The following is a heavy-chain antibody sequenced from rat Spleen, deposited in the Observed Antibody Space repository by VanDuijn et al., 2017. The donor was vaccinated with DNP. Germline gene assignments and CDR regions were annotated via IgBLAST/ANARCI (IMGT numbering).Heavy chain of an antibody. J-gene: IGHJ3*01. D-gene: IGHD1-2*01. CDR2: ISPSGGGT. Sequence: EVQLVESGGDLVQPGRSLKLSCVASGFTFNKYWMTWIRQVPGKGLVWVTSISPSGGGTYYRDSVKGRFTISRDNGKDTQYLQMDSLRPEYTATYYCATGGAAAYWGQGTLVTVSS. CDR3: ATGGAAAY. V-gene: IGHV5-31*01. CDR1: GFTFNKYW.